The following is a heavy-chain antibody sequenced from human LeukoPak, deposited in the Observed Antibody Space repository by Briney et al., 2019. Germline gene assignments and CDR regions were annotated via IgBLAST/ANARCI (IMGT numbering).Heavy chain of an antibody. V-gene: IGHV3-48*02. D-gene: IGHD3-16*02. J-gene: IGHJ6*02. Sequence: GGSLRLSCAASGFTFGTYIMNWARQAPGKGLEWVSCISSDSATIYYADSVKGRFSISRDNAKNSLDLQMNSLRDEDTAVYYCARGGYSWDVWGQGTTVTVSS. CDR2: ISSDSATI. CDR1: GFTFGTYI. CDR3: ARGGYSWDV.